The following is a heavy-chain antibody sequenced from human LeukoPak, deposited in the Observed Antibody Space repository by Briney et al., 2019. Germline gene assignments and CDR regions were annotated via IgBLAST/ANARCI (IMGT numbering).Heavy chain of an antibody. CDR1: GFTFSSYA. J-gene: IGHJ4*02. V-gene: IGHV3-30-3*01. D-gene: IGHD6-19*01. CDR3: ARAGLVAVAGTFDY. Sequence: SLRLSCAASGFTFSSYAMHWVRQAPGKGLEWVAVISYDGSNKYYADSVKGRFTISRDNSKNTLYLQMNSLRAEDTAVYYCARAGLVAVAGTFDYWGQGTLVTVSS. CDR2: ISYDGSNK.